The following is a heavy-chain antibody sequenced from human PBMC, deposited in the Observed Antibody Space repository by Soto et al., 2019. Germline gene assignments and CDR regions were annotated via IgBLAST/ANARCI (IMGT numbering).Heavy chain of an antibody. CDR1: GFNFSNHW. Sequence: GGSLRLSCAASGFNFSNHWMHWVRQRPGEGLVWVSRITSDGKSKAYAESVKGRFAISRDNAKNTLYLQMNGLTAEDTAVYYCARESGDWPLNWFDPWGLGTLVTVSS. CDR3: ARESGDWPLNWFDP. J-gene: IGHJ5*02. CDR2: ITSDGKSK. V-gene: IGHV3-74*01. D-gene: IGHD2-21*02.